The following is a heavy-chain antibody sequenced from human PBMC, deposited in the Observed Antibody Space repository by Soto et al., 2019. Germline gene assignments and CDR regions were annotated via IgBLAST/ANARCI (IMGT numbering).Heavy chain of an antibody. V-gene: IGHV4-30-4*08. Sequence: SETLSLTCTVSGGSISSGGYYWSWIRQHPGKGLEWIGHIYNSGITYYNPSLKSRVVISIDTSRNQFSLRLNSLTAADRAVYFCARGVTVFGLVSRFWFDPWGQGTVVTVSS. CDR3: ARGVTVFGLVSRFWFDP. CDR2: IYNSGIT. CDR1: GGSISSGGYY. J-gene: IGHJ5*02. D-gene: IGHD3-3*01.